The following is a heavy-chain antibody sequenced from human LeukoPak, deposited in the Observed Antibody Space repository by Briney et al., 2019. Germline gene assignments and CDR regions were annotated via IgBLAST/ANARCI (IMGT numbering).Heavy chain of an antibody. Sequence: SETLSLTCTVSGGSISSGSYYWSWIRQPAGKGMEWIGRIYTRGSTNYNPSLKSRVTISVDTSKNQFSLKLSSVTAADTAVYYCARDYYDSSGYDNYFDYWGQGTLVTVSS. V-gene: IGHV4-61*02. CDR3: ARDYYDSSGYDNYFDY. CDR2: IYTRGST. J-gene: IGHJ4*02. CDR1: GGSISSGSYY. D-gene: IGHD3-22*01.